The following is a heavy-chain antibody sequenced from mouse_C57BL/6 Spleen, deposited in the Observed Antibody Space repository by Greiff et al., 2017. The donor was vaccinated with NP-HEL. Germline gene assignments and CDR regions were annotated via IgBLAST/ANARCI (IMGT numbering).Heavy chain of an antibody. CDR3: AGRRQSYWYFDV. CDR1: GFTFSDYY. V-gene: IGHV5-16*01. CDR2: INYDGSST. D-gene: IGHD6-2*01. J-gene: IGHJ1*03. Sequence: EVQVVESEGGLVQPGSSMKLSCTASGFTFSDYYMAWVRQVPEKGLEWVANINYDGSSTYYLDSLKSRFIISRDNAKNILYLQMSSLKSDDAATYYCAGRRQSYWYFDVWGTGTTVTVSS.